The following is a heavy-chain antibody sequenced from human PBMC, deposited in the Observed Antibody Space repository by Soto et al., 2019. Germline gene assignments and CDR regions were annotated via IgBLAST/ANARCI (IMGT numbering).Heavy chain of an antibody. J-gene: IGHJ6*02. D-gene: IGHD3-16*02. V-gene: IGHV1-69*13. CDR3: GVPIWGSYCLRNHDMDV. CDR1: GGTLTISSHG. Sequence: SVKVSCNASGGTLTISSHGISWVRQAPGQGLEWMGGIIAMFGTANYAQKFQGRVTITADESTGTAYMELSSLRSEDTAVYYCGVPIWGSYCLRNHDMDVWGQGTAVTVS. CDR2: IIAMFGTA.